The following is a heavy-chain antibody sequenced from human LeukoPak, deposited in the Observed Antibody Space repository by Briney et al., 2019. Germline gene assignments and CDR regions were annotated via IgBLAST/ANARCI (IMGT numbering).Heavy chain of an antibody. CDR1: GGSITSYY. V-gene: IGHV4-59*01. CDR2: IYYSGST. D-gene: IGHD3-10*01. J-gene: IGHJ5*02. Sequence: SETLSLTCTVSGGSITSYYWSWIRQPPGKGLEWIGYIYYSGSTNYNPSLKSRVTISVDTSKNRFPLELSSVTAADTAVYYCARDRGSGSYAPHWFDPWGQGTLVTVSS. CDR3: ARDRGSGSYAPHWFDP.